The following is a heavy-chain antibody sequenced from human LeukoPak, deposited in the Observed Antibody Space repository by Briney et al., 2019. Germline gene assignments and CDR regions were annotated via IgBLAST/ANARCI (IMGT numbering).Heavy chain of an antibody. CDR1: GFTFGTYG. J-gene: IGHJ2*01. CDR3: ARELVSLGTGYFDL. Sequence: GGSLRLSCEASGFTFGTYGMPWVRQSQGRGLEWVSGITGSSSWTYFADVLRGRFTISRDNSKNTLHLQMNNLTADDTAIYYCARELVSLGTGYFDLWGRGTLVTVSS. D-gene: IGHD7-27*01. V-gene: IGHV3-23*01. CDR2: ITGSSSWT.